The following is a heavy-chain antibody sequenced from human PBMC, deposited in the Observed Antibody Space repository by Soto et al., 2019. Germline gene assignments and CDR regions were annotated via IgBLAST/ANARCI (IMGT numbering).Heavy chain of an antibody. CDR2: ISAYNGNT. V-gene: IGHV1-18*01. J-gene: IGHJ5*02. CDR3: ARGRIVGATSPWVT. CDR1: GYTFTSYG. Sequence: ASVKVSCKASGYTFTSYGISWVRQAPGQGLEWMGWISAYNGNTNYAQKPQGRVTMTTDTSTSTAYMELRSLRSDDTAVYYCARGRIVGATSPWVTWGQGTLVTVSS. D-gene: IGHD1-26*01.